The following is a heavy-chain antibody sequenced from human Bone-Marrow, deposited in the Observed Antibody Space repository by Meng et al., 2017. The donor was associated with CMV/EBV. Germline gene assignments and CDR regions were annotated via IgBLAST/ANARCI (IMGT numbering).Heavy chain of an antibody. J-gene: IGHJ5*02. CDR1: GYTFTSYG. V-gene: IGHV1-18*01. D-gene: IGHD5-18*01. Sequence: ASVKVSCKASGYTFTSYGISWVRQAPGQGLEWMGWISAYNGNTNYAQKLQGRVTMTTDTSTSTAYMELRSLRSDDTAVYYCATTDSYGYWFDPWGQGTLVTFYS. CDR3: ATTDSYGYWFDP. CDR2: ISAYNGNT.